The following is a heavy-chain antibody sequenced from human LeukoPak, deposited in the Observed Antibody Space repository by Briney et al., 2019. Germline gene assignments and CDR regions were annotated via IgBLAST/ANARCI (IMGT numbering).Heavy chain of an antibody. Sequence: SETLSLTCSVSGDSLSTYYWAWIRQSAGKGLEWIGRISASGNTQFNPPLKSRVTMSVDTSNNQFSLKLTSVTAADTAVYYCAREVADYGGYYYYHYMDVWGKGTTVTISS. D-gene: IGHD4-23*01. V-gene: IGHV4-4*07. CDR3: AREVADYGGYYYYHYMDV. J-gene: IGHJ6*03. CDR1: GDSLSTYY. CDR2: ISASGNT.